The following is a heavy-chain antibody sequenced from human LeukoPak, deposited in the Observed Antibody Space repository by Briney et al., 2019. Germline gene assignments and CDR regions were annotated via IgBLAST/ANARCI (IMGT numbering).Heavy chain of an antibody. J-gene: IGHJ6*03. CDR1: GGSFSGYY. CDR2: INHSGST. V-gene: IGHV4-34*01. CDR3: ARGFKIFPVYHYIDV. D-gene: IGHD3-3*01. Sequence: SETLSLTCAVYGGSFSGYYWSWIRQPPGKGLEWIGEINHSGSTNYNPSLKSRVTISVDTSKNQFSLKLSSVTAADTAVYYCARGFKIFPVYHYIDVWGKGTTVTVSS.